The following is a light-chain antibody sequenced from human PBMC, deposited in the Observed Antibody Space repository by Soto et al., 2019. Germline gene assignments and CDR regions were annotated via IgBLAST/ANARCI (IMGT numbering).Light chain of an antibody. CDR3: QQYGTFSGT. J-gene: IGKJ1*01. CDR2: DAS. CDR1: QSVSGW. Sequence: DIQINQSPSPLSASVGDTVNATCRASQSVSGWLAWYQQKPGEAPKLLIYDASALPRGVPSRFSGSGSGTKFTLTIASLQPDDFATYYCQQYGTFSGTFGPGTKVDIK. V-gene: IGKV1-5*01.